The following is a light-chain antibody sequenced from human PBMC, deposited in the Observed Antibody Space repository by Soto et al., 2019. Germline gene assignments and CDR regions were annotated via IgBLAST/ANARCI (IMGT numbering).Light chain of an antibody. J-gene: IGKJ1*01. CDR3: QQYQDWPTT. Sequence: IVLTQSPATLSVSPGERATLSCWASQTLDSMVAWYQQKSGQAPRLLIYSASARATGVPARFSGYGSGTEFTLTISSLQSEDLGVYYCQQYQDWPTTFGQGTKVDIK. CDR1: QTLDSM. CDR2: SAS. V-gene: IGKV3-15*01.